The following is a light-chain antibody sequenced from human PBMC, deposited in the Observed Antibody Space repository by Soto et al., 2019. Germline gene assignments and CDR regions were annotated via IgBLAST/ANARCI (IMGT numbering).Light chain of an antibody. J-gene: IGKJ1*01. V-gene: IGKV3-20*01. Sequence: IALTQSPGTLSLSSGQKATLSCRARRNVNSNYLAWVQHKPGLAPRLLIYGSSTRATGIPDRFTGSASGTDFTLTFSRLEPEDFAVYYCLQYATSPRTFGQGTKVDIK. CDR1: RNVNSNY. CDR2: GSS. CDR3: LQYATSPRT.